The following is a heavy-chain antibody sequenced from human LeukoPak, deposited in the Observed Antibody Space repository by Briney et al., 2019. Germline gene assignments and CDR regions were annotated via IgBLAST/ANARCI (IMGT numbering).Heavy chain of an antibody. CDR1: GFTFSSYA. V-gene: IGHV3-30-3*01. Sequence: QTGGSLRLSCAASGFTFSSYAMHWVRQAPGKGLGWVAVISYDGSNKYYADSVKGRFTISRDNSKNTLYLQMNSLRAEDTAVYYCARDAEVTFGGVIVDYWGQGTLVTVSS. J-gene: IGHJ4*02. D-gene: IGHD3-16*02. CDR2: ISYDGSNK. CDR3: ARDAEVTFGGVIVDY.